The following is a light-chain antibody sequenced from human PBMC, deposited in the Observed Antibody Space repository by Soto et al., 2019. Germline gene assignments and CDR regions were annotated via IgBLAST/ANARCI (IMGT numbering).Light chain of an antibody. CDR2: TAS. Sequence: DVHLTQSPSFLSASVGDRVTVTCRASQGIATNLAWYQQKPGKAPNPLIYTASALQSGVPSRFSGSGSGTEFTLTISSLQPEDFATYFCQQLKAYPRTFGQGTKVEI. V-gene: IGKV1-9*01. J-gene: IGKJ1*01. CDR1: QGIATN. CDR3: QQLKAYPRT.